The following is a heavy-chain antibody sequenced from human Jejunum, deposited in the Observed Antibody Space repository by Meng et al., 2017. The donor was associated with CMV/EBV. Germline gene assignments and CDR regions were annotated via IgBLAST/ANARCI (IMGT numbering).Heavy chain of an antibody. J-gene: IGHJ5*02. CDR3: ARGWGWFDP. V-gene: IGHV4-61*01. D-gene: IGHD3-16*01. CDR1: GGSVSSGSYF. CDR2: IYYSGST. Sequence: LTFTASGGSVSSGSYFWSWVRQPPGKGLEWIGYIYYSGSTSYNPSLKSRVTISIDTSNNQLSLKLSSVTAADTAVYYCARGWGWFDPWGQGTLVTVSS.